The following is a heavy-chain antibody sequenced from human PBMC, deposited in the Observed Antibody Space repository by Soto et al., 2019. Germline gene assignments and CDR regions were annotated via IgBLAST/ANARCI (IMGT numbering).Heavy chain of an antibody. D-gene: IGHD2-2*01. CDR2: IYYSGST. CDR3: ARRGSSKSRYFERCYYYMDV. Sequence: SETLSLTCTVSGGSISSYYWSWIRQPPGKGVEWIGDIYYSGSTNYNPSLKSRVTISVDTSKNQLALTLSSVTAADTAVYYCARRGSSKSRYFERCYYYMDVWGKGTXVTLSS. V-gene: IGHV4-59*08. J-gene: IGHJ6*03. CDR1: GGSISSYY.